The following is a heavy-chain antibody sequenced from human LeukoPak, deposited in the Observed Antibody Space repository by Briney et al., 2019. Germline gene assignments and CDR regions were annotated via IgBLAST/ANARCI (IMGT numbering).Heavy chain of an antibody. CDR2: ISGSGGSGGST. J-gene: IGHJ4*02. CDR1: GFTFSSYA. Sequence: PGGSLRLYCAASGFTFSSYAMSWVRQAPGKGLEWVSGISGSGGSGGSTYYADSVKGRFTISRDNSKNTLYLQMNSLRAEDTAVYYCAYKGYWGQGTLVTVSS. CDR3: AYKGY. V-gene: IGHV3-23*01. D-gene: IGHD1-14*01.